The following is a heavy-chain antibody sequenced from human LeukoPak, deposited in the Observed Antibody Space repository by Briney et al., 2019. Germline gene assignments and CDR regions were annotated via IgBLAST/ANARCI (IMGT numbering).Heavy chain of an antibody. CDR1: GGSFSRYY. Sequence: SETLSLTCAVCGGSFSRYYWSWIRQSPGKGLEWIAEIDHRGDTNYNPSVKSRVTISVDTSKNQFSLKVRSLSAADTAVYYCARGVAIRETGYFDFWGQGTLVTVSS. V-gene: IGHV4-34*01. D-gene: IGHD5-24*01. CDR2: IDHRGDT. CDR3: ARGVAIRETGYFDF. J-gene: IGHJ4*03.